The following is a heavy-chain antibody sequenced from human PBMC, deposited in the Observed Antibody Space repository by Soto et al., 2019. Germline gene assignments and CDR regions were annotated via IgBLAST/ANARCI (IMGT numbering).Heavy chain of an antibody. V-gene: IGHV3-23*01. J-gene: IGHJ4*02. CDR2: ISGSGSNT. CDR3: ARDRATFDY. Sequence: GGSLRLSCAASGFTFTSYAMSWVRLTPGKGLEWVSAISGSGSNTFYADSVRGRFTISRENSKNTVFLQMNNLRAEDTAVYFCARDRATFDYAGKGTRVTVSS. D-gene: IGHD1-26*01. CDR1: GFTFTSYA.